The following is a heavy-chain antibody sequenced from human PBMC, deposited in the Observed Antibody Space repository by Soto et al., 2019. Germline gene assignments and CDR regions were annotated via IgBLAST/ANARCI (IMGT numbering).Heavy chain of an antibody. CDR3: AKDLQSYGDYDYDCYGMDV. CDR1: GFTFSTYG. J-gene: IGHJ6*02. CDR2: ISYDGTNK. V-gene: IGHV3-30*18. D-gene: IGHD4-17*01. Sequence: QVQLVGSGGGEVQPGRSLTISCAASGFTFSTYGMHWVRQTPGKGLEWVADISYDGTNKFYSDSVKGRFTISRDNFKNTLTLQMNSLRADDTAVYSCAKDLQSYGDYDYDCYGMDVWGLGTRVTVSS.